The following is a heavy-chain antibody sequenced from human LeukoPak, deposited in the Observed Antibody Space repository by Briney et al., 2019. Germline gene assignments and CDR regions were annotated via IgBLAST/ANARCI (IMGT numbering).Heavy chain of an antibody. V-gene: IGHV4-4*02. Sequence: SGTLSLTCAVSGGSISSDNWWSWVRQPPGKRLEWIGEIHHRGGTNYNPSLQSRVTISVDKSNNHFSLRLTSVTAADTAVYYCTTNGWYCLDHWGQGALVTVSS. D-gene: IGHD6-19*01. CDR1: GGSISSDNW. CDR2: IHHRGGT. CDR3: TTNGWYCLDH. J-gene: IGHJ1*01.